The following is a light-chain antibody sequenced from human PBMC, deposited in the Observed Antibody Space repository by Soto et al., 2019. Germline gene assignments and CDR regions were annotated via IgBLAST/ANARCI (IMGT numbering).Light chain of an antibody. Sequence: IVLTQSPCALSLSPGERATLSCRASHSVSSSYLAWYQQKPGQPPRLLIYGASTRATGIPARFSGSGSGTEFTLTISSLQSEDFAVYYCQQYNTWPPGITFGQRTRLEIK. CDR2: GAS. J-gene: IGKJ5*01. CDR1: HSVSSSY. CDR3: QQYNTWPPGIT. V-gene: IGKV3-15*01.